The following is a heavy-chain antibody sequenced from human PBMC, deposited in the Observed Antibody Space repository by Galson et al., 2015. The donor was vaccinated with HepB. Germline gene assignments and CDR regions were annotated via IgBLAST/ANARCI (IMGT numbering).Heavy chain of an antibody. J-gene: IGHJ6*02. CDR2: ISGSSSYI. CDR1: GFTFSNYS. V-gene: IGHV3-21*01. CDR3: ARLGYYYGMDV. D-gene: IGHD3-16*01. Sequence: SLRLSCAASGFTFSNYSMDWVRQAPGKGLEWVSSISGSSSYIYYADSVMGRFTISRDNAKNSLYLQMNSLRAEDTALYYCARLGYYYGMDVWGQGTTVTVSS.